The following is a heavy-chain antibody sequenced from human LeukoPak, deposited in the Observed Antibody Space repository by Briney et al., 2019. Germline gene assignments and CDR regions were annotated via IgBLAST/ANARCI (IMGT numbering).Heavy chain of an antibody. V-gene: IGHV4-39*01. CDR2: IYYSGST. D-gene: IGHD5-12*01. Sequence: NPSETLSLTCTVSGASIGSGDYYWGWIRQPPGKGLEWIGSIYYSGSTYYNPSLKSRVTISVDTSKNQFSLKLSSVTAADTAVYYCARISGYDYWYFDLWGRGTLVTVSS. CDR1: GASIGSGDYY. J-gene: IGHJ2*01. CDR3: ARISGYDYWYFDL.